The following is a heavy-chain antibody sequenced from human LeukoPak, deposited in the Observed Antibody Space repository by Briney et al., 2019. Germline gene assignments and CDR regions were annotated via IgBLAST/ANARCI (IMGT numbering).Heavy chain of an antibody. V-gene: IGHV3-48*03. D-gene: IGHD4-23*01. Sequence: GGSLRLSCAASGFTFSAYEMNWVRQAPGKGLEWVSYIGSSGSTVYYADSVKGRFTISRDNAKNSLYMQMKSLRDEDTAIYYCARDTLEYSNSPDALDIWGQGTMVTVSS. CDR3: ARDTLEYSNSPDALDI. CDR1: GFTFSAYE. CDR2: IGSSGSTV. J-gene: IGHJ3*02.